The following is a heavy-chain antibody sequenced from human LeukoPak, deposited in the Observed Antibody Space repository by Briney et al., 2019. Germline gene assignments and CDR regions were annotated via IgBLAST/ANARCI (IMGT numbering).Heavy chain of an antibody. V-gene: IGHV1-69*13. D-gene: IGHD6-6*01. J-gene: IGHJ3*02. CDR2: IIPIFGTA. Sequence: GASVKVSCKASGGTFSSYAISWVRQAPGQGLEWMGGIIPIFGTANYAQKFQGRVTITADESTSTAYMELSSLRSEDTAVYYCARGASGFSIAAQAGAFDIWGQGTMVTVSS. CDR1: GGTFSSYA. CDR3: ARGASGFSIAAQAGAFDI.